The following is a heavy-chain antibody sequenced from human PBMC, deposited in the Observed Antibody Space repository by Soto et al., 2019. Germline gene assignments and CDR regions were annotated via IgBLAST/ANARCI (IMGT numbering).Heavy chain of an antibody. J-gene: IGHJ4*02. D-gene: IGHD6-13*01. CDR2: IWYDSSNK. V-gene: IGHV3-33*06. CDR3: AKEGNIGSSSWYYFDY. CDR1: GFTFRSNG. Sequence: QVQLVESGGGVVQPGRSLRLSCAASGFTFRSNGMHWVRQAPGKGLEWVATIWYDSSNKYYADSVKGLFTISRDNSKNTLYLHMNNLRAEDTGIYYCAKEGNIGSSSWYYFDYWGQGTLVTVSS.